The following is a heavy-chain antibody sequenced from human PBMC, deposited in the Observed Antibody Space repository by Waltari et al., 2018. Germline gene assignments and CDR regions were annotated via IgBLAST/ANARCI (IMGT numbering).Heavy chain of an antibody. V-gene: IGHV4-61*02. CDR3: ARTVKSHYYYYYMDV. J-gene: IGHJ6*03. CDR1: GGSISRGSYY. CDR2: IYTSGST. Sequence: QVQLQESGPGLVKPSQTLSLTCTVSGGSISRGSYYWSWIRQPAGKGLEWIGGIYTSGSTNYNPSLKSRVTISVDTSKNQFSLKLSSVTAADTAVYYCARTVKSHYYYYYMDVWGKGTTVTVSS. D-gene: IGHD4-4*01.